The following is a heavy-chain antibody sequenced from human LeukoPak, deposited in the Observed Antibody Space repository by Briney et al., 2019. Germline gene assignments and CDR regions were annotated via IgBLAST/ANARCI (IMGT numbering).Heavy chain of an antibody. J-gene: IGHJ5*02. D-gene: IGHD2-2*01. CDR1: GYTFTGYY. V-gene: IGHV1-2*02. Sequence: ASVKVSCKASGYTFTGYYMHWVRQAPGQGLEWMGWINPNSGGTNYAQKFQGRVTMTRDTSISTAYVELSRLRSDDTAVYYCARDRRGVPAAIGWFDPWGQGTLVTVSS. CDR3: ARDRRGVPAAIGWFDP. CDR2: INPNSGGT.